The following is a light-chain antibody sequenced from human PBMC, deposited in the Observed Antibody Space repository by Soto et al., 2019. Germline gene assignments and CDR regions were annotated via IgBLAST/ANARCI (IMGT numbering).Light chain of an antibody. CDR1: VSEVAGYTY. J-gene: IGLJ2*01. CDR3: SSFTSILGL. Sequence: QSALTQPASVSGSPGQSITISCTGAVSEVAGYTYVSWYQQHPCKGPKVIIYDISNRPSGVSNRFSGSKSGTTASLIISGLQAEDEADYYCSSFTSILGLFGGGTKLTVL. V-gene: IGLV2-14*03. CDR2: DIS.